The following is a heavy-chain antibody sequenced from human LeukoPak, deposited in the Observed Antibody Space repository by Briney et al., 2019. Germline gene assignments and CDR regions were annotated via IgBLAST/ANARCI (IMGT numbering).Heavy chain of an antibody. D-gene: IGHD6-13*01. CDR3: ARCQGAAAGTDNLGACFDY. V-gene: IGHV4-39*07. Sequence: SETLSLTCTVSGGSISSSSYYWGWIRQPPGKGLEWIGSIYYSGSTYYNPSLKSRVTISVDTSKNQFSLKLSSVTAADTAVYYCARCQGAAAGTDNLGACFDYWGQGTLVTVSS. J-gene: IGHJ4*02. CDR2: IYYSGST. CDR1: GGSISSSSYY.